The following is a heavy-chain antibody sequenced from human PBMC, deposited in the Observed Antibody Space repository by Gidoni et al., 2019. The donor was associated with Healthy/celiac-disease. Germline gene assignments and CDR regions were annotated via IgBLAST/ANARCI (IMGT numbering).Heavy chain of an antibody. D-gene: IGHD5-18*01. CDR2: MNPNSGNT. CDR3: AIITAMVTVSFDP. V-gene: IGHV1-8*01. Sequence: QVQLVQSGAEVKKPGASVKVSCKASGYTYTSYDINWVRQATGQGLEWMGWMNPNSGNTGYAQKFQGRVTMTRNTSISTAYMELSSLRSEDTAVYYCAIITAMVTVSFDPWGQGTLVTVSS. J-gene: IGHJ5*02. CDR1: GYTYTSYD.